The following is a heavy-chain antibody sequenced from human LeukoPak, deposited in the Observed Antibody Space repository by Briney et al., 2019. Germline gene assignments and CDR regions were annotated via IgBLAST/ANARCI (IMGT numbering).Heavy chain of an antibody. CDR1: GYTFTSYY. J-gene: IGHJ4*02. CDR2: INPNSGGT. V-gene: IGHV1-2*02. CDR3: ARGLSSSWTLTYYFDY. Sequence: ASVKVSCKASGYTFTSYYMHWVRQAPGQGLEWMGWINPNSGGTNYAQKFQGRVTMTRDTSISTAYMELSRLRSDDTAVYYCARGLSSSWTLTYYFDYWGQGTLVTVSS. D-gene: IGHD6-13*01.